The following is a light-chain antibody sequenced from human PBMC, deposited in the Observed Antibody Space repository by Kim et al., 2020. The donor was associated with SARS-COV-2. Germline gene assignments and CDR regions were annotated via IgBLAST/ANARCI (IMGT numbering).Light chain of an antibody. CDR3: QQSFNTPHT. Sequence: DIQMTQSPSSLSASVGDRVTITCRASQTINTYLNWYQQKPGKAPILLIYDASSLQSGVPSRFSGSTSGTDFILTISCLQPEDFATYYCQQSFNTPHTFGQGTKLEI. V-gene: IGKV1-39*01. J-gene: IGKJ2*01. CDR2: DAS. CDR1: QTINTY.